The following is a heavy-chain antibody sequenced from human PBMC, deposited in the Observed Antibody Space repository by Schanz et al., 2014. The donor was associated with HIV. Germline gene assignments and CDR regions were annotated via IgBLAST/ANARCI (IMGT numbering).Heavy chain of an antibody. Sequence: VQLVESGGTLVEPGGSLRLSCAASGITFSTSGMHWVRQAPGKGLEWVAVIWYDGSNKYYADSVKGRFTISRDNSKNTLYLQMNSLRVEDTAVYYCARDLPNPYFDFSGPAGDYWGQGALVTVSS. D-gene: IGHD3-22*01. CDR3: ARDLPNPYFDFSGPAGDY. J-gene: IGHJ4*02. CDR2: IWYDGSNK. V-gene: IGHV3-33*01. CDR1: GITFSTSG.